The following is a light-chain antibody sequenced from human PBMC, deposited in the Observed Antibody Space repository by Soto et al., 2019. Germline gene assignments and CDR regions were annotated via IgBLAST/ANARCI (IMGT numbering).Light chain of an antibody. CDR3: PQRRNCPPCT. Sequence: EIVLTQSPATLSLSPGDRATLSCSASQSVSSYLAWYQQRPGQAPRLLIYDASNWATGIPARFSGSGSGTDFTPTISSLEHEDFAVYYCPQRRNCPPCTFGQGTKVEIK. J-gene: IGKJ1*01. CDR2: DAS. CDR1: QSVSSY. V-gene: IGKV3-11*01.